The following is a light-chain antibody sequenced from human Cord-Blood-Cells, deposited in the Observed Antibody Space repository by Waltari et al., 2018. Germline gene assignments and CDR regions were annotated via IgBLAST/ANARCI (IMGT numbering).Light chain of an antibody. CDR2: GKN. V-gene: IGLV3-19*01. CDR1: ILRSYY. J-gene: IGLJ3*02. Sequence: SSELTQDPAVSVALGQTVRITCQGDILRSYYASWYQQKPGQAPVLVIYGKNNRPSGIPDRFSGSSSGNTASLTITGAQAEDEADYYCNSRDSSGNHWVFGGGTKLTVL. CDR3: NSRDSSGNHWV.